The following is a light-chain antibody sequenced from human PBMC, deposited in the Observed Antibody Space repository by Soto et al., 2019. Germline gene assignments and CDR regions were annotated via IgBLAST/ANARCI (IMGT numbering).Light chain of an antibody. CDR2: DAS. CDR1: QNIRSR. Sequence: DVQMNQSPSTLSASVGDRVTITCRASQNIRSRLAWFQQKPGKAPKLLIYDASSLESGVPQRFSGSGSGTEVTLTISSLETDDFSTYYWHPYHRYWAFAEGTKVDIK. V-gene: IGKV1-5*01. CDR3: HPYHRYWA. J-gene: IGKJ1*01.